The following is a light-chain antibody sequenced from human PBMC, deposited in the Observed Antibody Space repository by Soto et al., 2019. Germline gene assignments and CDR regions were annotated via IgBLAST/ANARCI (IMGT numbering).Light chain of an antibody. CDR3: QQYNNWPPIT. CDR2: GAS. J-gene: IGKJ5*01. V-gene: IGKV3-15*01. Sequence: EIVVTQSPATLSVSPGERATLSCRASQSVSSNLAWYQQKPGQAPRLLINGASTRATGIPARFSGSGSGTEFTLTISSLQSEDFAVYFCQQYNNWPPITFGQGTRLEIK. CDR1: QSVSSN.